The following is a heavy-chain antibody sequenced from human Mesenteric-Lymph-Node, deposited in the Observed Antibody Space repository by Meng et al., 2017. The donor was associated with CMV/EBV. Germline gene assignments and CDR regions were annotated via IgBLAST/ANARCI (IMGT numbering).Heavy chain of an antibody. CDR3: AKDSDIVVVPAFDY. CDR1: GFTFSSYG. CDR2: IRYDGSNK. Sequence: GGSLRLSCAASGFTFSSYGMHWVRQAPGKGLEWVAFIRYDGSNKYYADSVKGRFTISRDNSKNTLYLQMNSLRAEDTAVYYCAKDSDIVVVPAFDYWGQGTLVTVSS. D-gene: IGHD2-2*01. J-gene: IGHJ4*02. V-gene: IGHV3-30*02.